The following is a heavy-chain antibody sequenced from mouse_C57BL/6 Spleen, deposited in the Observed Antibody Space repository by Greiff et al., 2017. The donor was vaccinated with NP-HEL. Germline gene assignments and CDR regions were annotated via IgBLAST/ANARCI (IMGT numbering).Heavy chain of an antibody. Sequence: EVNVVESEGGLVQPGSSMKLSCTASGFTFSDYYMAWVRQVPEKGLEWVANINYDGSSTYYLDSLKSRFIISRDNAKNILYLQMSSLKSEDTATYYCARGGDDGYYPYFDYWGQGTTLTVSS. J-gene: IGHJ2*01. CDR1: GFTFSDYY. V-gene: IGHV5-16*01. D-gene: IGHD2-3*01. CDR3: ARGGDDGYYPYFDY. CDR2: INYDGSST.